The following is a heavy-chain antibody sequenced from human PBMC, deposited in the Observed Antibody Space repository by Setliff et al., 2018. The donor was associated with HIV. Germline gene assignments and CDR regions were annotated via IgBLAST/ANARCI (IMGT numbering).Heavy chain of an antibody. CDR3: ARDSRYYYDSSGYQAQPDY. V-gene: IGHV3-21*01. D-gene: IGHD3-22*01. CDR2: ISSSSSYI. J-gene: IGHJ4*02. Sequence: LRLSCAASGFTFSSYSMNWVRQAPGKGLEWVSSISSSSSYIYYADSVKGRFTISRDNAKNSLYLQMNSLRAEDTAVYYCARDSRYYYDSSGYQAQPDYWGQGTLVTVSS. CDR1: GFTFSSYS.